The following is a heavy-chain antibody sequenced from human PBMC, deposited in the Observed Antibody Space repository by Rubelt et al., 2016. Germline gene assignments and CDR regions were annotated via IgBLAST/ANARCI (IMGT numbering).Heavy chain of an antibody. D-gene: IGHD1-20*01. J-gene: IGHJ4*02. CDR2: IYYSGST. CDR3: ARLTNYNWNAYYFDY. Sequence: QVQLQESGPGLVKPSETLSLTCTVSGGSISSYYWSWLRQPPGKGLEWIGYIYYSGSTNYNPSLKSRVTISVDTSKNQFSLKLSSVTAADTAVYYCARLTNYNWNAYYFDYWGQGTLVTVSS. V-gene: IGHV4-59*01. CDR1: GGSISSYY.